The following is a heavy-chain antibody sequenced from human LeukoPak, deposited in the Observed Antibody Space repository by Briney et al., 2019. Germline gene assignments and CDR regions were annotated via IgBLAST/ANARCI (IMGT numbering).Heavy chain of an antibody. CDR3: ARPSAFVDLNY. D-gene: IGHD6-6*01. CDR2: INSDGSST. CDR1: GFTFSSYW. V-gene: IGHV3-74*01. J-gene: IGHJ4*02. Sequence: PGGSLGLSCAASGFTFSSYWMHWVRQAPGKGLVWVSSINSDGSSTSYADSVKGRFTISRDNAKNTLYLQMNSLRAEDTALYYCARPSAFVDLNYWGQGTLVTVSS.